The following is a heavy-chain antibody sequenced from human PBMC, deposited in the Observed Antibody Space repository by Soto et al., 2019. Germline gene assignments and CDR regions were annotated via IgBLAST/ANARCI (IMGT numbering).Heavy chain of an antibody. V-gene: IGHV3-23*01. CDR1: GFSFSTYS. CDR3: ARWDGYGDV. J-gene: IGHJ4*02. Sequence: GGSLRLSCAASGFSFSTYSMAWVRQTPGKGLAWVSGLSGGGSNTFYADSVQGRFTISVDNSKNTVYLQMNSLRVEDTAVYYCARWDGYGDVWGQGTLVTVST. D-gene: IGHD4-17*01. CDR2: LSGGGSNT.